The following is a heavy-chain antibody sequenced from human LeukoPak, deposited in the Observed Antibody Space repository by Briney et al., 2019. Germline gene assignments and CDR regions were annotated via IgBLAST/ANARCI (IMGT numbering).Heavy chain of an antibody. J-gene: IGHJ6*03. Sequence: SXTLSLTCAVYGGSFSGYYWSWVRQPPGKGMEWIGEINHSGSTNYNPSLKSRVTISVDTSKNQFSLKLSSVTAADTAVYYCASLRSSRYYYYMDVWGKGTTVTVSS. CDR1: GGSFSGYY. CDR2: INHSGST. D-gene: IGHD2-2*01. V-gene: IGHV4-34*01. CDR3: ASLRSSRYYYYMDV.